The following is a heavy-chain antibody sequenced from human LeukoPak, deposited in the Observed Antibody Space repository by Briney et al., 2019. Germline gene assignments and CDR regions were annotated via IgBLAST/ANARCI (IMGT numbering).Heavy chain of an antibody. CDR1: GGSISSYY. CDR2: IYYSGST. Sequence: SETLSLTCTVSGGSISSYYWSWIRQPPGKGLEWIGYIYYSGSTNYNPSLKSRVTISVDTSKNQFSLKLGSVTAADTAVYYCAREGGFGSTRNYFDYWGQGTLVTVSS. D-gene: IGHD2-2*01. J-gene: IGHJ4*02. V-gene: IGHV4-59*01. CDR3: AREGGFGSTRNYFDY.